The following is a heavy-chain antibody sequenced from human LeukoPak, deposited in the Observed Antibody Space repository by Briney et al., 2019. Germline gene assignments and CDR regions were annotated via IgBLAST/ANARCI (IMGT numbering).Heavy chain of an antibody. CDR1: GYTFSDHY. J-gene: IGHJ4*02. CDR2: INPYSGDT. Sequence: GASVKVSCTTSGYTFSDHYVQWLRQAPGQGLEWMGWINPYSGDTSSARKFQGRVTMTKDTSITTAYLELTGLTSDDTAIYYCAREGGGSGHWAVFDFWGQGALVTVSS. V-gene: IGHV1-2*02. CDR3: AREGGGSGHWAVFDF. D-gene: IGHD7-27*01.